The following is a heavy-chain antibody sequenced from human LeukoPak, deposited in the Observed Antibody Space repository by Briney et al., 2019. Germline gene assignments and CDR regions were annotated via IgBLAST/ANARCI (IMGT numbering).Heavy chain of an antibody. D-gene: IGHD3-22*01. CDR3: ARLHPYYYDSSGYYSPYYYYYYMDV. Sequence: ASVKVSCKASGGTFSSYAISWVRQAPGQGLEWMGWISAYNGNTNYAQKLQGRVTMTTDTSTSTAYMELRSLRSDDTAVYYCARLHPYYYDSSGYYSPYYYYYYMDVWGKGTTVTVSS. CDR2: ISAYNGNT. J-gene: IGHJ6*03. CDR1: GGTFSSYA. V-gene: IGHV1-18*01.